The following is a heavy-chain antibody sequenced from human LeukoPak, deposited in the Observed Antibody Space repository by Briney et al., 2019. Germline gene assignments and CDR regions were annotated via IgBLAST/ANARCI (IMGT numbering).Heavy chain of an antibody. CDR2: ISYDGSNK. J-gene: IGHJ3*02. CDR3: ARCRDIVVSNDAFDI. D-gene: IGHD2-15*01. V-gene: IGHV3-30*04. CDR1: GFTFSSYA. Sequence: GRSLRLSCAASGFTFSSYAMYWVRQAPGKGLEWVAVISYDGSNKYYADSVKGRFTISRDNSKNTLYLQMNSLRAEDTAVYYCARCRDIVVSNDAFDIWGQGTMVTVSS.